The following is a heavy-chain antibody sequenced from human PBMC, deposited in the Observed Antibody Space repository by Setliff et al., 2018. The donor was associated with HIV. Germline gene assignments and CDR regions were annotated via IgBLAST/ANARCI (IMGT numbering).Heavy chain of an antibody. CDR1: GGSMSPYY. CDR3: ARHVGISIGGTRGDFDC. V-gene: IGHV4-4*09. J-gene: IGHJ4*02. D-gene: IGHD6-13*01. Sequence: SETLSLTCTVSGGSMSPYYRSWIRQPPGKGLEWIGYIFSSGSTNYNPSLKSRVTISVDTSKNQFSLRLSSVTAADTAMYYCARHVGISIGGTRGDFDCWGQGTLVTVSS. CDR2: IFSSGST.